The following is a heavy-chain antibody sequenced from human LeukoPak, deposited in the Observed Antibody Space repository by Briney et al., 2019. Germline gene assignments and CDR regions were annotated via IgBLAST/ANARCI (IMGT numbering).Heavy chain of an antibody. CDR1: CGTISSYY. Sequence: ETLALTCTVSCGTISSYYCSWIRQPPGKGLEWIGYSYNSGSTNYNPSLKSRVTISVDTSKNQFSLKVSSVTAADTAVYYCARDNVRWQHRTAFDIWGQGTMVTVSS. V-gene: IGHV4-59*01. CDR2: SYNSGST. D-gene: IGHD4-23*01. J-gene: IGHJ3*02. CDR3: ARDNVRWQHRTAFDI.